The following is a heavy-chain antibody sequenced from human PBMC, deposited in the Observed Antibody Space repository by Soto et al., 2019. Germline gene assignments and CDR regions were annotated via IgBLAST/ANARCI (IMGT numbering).Heavy chain of an antibody. CDR3: ARFRGALLTGSFSQPTLSYVDV. J-gene: IGHJ6*03. CDR1: GFTFSSYA. D-gene: IGHD3-9*01. V-gene: IGHV3-23*01. CDR2: ISGSGGST. Sequence: GGSLRLSCAASGFTFSSYAMSWVRQAPGKGLEWVSAISGSGGSTYYADSVKGRFTISRDNSKNTLYLQMNSLRAEDTAVYYCARFRGALLTGSFSQPTLSYVDVWGKGTTVTVSS.